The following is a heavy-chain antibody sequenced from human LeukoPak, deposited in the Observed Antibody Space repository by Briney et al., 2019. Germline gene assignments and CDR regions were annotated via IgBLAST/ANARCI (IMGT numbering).Heavy chain of an antibody. Sequence: GGSLRLSCAASGFTFSSYAMHWVRQAPGKGLEWVAVISYDGSNKYYADSVKGRFTISRDNSKNTLYLQMNSLRAEDTAVYYCPRTIYGAFDIWGQGTMVTVSS. CDR2: ISYDGSNK. J-gene: IGHJ3*02. V-gene: IGHV3-30*17. D-gene: IGHD2/OR15-2a*01. CDR1: GFTFSSYA. CDR3: PRTIYGAFDI.